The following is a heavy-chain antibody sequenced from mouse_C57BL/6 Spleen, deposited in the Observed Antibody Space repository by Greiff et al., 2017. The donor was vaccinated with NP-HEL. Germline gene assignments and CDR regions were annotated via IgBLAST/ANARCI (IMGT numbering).Heavy chain of an antibody. J-gene: IGHJ2*01. CDR1: GYTFTDYE. CDR2: IDPETGGT. V-gene: IGHV1-15*01. D-gene: IGHD2-1*01. Sequence: QVQLKESGAELVRPGASVTLSCKASGYTFTDYEMHWVKQTPVHGLEWIGAIDPETGGTAYNQKFKGKAILTADKSSSTAYMELRSLTSEDSAVYYCTRSDYGNYHYWGQGTTLTVSS. CDR3: TRSDYGNYHY.